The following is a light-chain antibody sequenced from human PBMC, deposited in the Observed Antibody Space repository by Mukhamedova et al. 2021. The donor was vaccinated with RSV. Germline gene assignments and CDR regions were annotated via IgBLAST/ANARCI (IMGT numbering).Light chain of an antibody. J-gene: IGKJ2*03. V-gene: IGKV3-20*01. Sequence: SIRSIYVAWSQQKPGQAPRPLIHRASSRATGIPDRFSRSGSGSDFTLTISRPEPADSAVYYCQRVGTSPLYRFGQGTKLETK. CDR1: SIRSIY. CDR2: RAS. CDR3: QRVGTSPLYR.